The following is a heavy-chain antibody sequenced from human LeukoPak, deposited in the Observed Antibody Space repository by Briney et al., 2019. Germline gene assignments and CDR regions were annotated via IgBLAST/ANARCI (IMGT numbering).Heavy chain of an antibody. CDR1: GGSISSYY. CDR2: IYYSGST. D-gene: IGHD1-14*01. V-gene: IGHV4-59*08. CDR3: VRLGQPNAFDI. Sequence: SETLSLTCTVSGGSISSYYWSWIRQPPGKGLEWIGYIYYSGSTNYNPSLESRVTISVDTSKNQFSLKLSSVTAADTAVYYCVRLGQPNAFDIWGQGTMVTVSP. J-gene: IGHJ3*02.